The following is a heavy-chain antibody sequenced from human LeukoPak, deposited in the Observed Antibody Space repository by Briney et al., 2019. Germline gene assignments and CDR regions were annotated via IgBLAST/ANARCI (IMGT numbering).Heavy chain of an antibody. J-gene: IGHJ5*02. CDR1: GYTFTGYY. D-gene: IGHD6-19*01. CDR2: INPNSGGT. Sequence: ASVKVSCKASGYTFTGYYMHWVRQAPGQGLEWMGWINPNSGGTNYAQKFQGRVTMTRDTSISTAYMELSRLRSDDTAVYYCVRIAAVAGKYNWFDPWGQGTLVTVSS. V-gene: IGHV1-2*02. CDR3: VRIAAVAGKYNWFDP.